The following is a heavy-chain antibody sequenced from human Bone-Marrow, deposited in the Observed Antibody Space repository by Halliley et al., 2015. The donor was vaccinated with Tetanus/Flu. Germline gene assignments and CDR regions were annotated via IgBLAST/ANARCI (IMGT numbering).Heavy chain of an antibody. CDR3: ARDGGRSSSWYTF. Sequence: EGMGWISTNNGDTSYAQKFRGRVTMTTDTSTTTAYLELRNLRSDDTAVYYCARDGGRSSSWYTFWGQGTLVTVSS. J-gene: IGHJ4*02. CDR2: ISTNNGDT. V-gene: IGHV1-18*01. D-gene: IGHD2-2*01.